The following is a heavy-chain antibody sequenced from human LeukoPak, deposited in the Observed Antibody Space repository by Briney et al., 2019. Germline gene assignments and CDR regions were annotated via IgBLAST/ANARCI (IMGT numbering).Heavy chain of an antibody. Sequence: ASVKVSCKASGYTFTGYYMHWVRQAPGQGLEWMGWINPNSGGTNYAQKFQARVTMTRDTSISTAYMELSRLRSDDTAIYYCAKRGWYGQYCFDYWGQGTLVTVSS. J-gene: IGHJ4*02. CDR3: AKRGWYGQYCFDY. CDR1: GYTFTGYY. CDR2: INPNSGGT. V-gene: IGHV1-2*02. D-gene: IGHD6-19*01.